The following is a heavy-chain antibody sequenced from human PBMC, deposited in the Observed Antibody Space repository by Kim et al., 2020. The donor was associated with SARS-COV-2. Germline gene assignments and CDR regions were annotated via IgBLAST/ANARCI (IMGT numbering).Heavy chain of an antibody. D-gene: IGHD6-13*01. J-gene: IGHJ5*02. Sequence: LRGRVTISVDTSKNQFSLKLSSVTAADTAVYYCARAGYSSSWYGWKFWFDPWGQGTLVTVSS. CDR3: ARAGYSSSWYGWKFWFDP. V-gene: IGHV4-34*01.